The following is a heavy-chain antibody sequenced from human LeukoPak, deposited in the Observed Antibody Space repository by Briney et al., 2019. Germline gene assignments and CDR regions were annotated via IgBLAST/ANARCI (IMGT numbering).Heavy chain of an antibody. J-gene: IGHJ5*02. Sequence: SETLSLTCTVSGGSISGISYYWGWIRQPPGKGLEWIGVIYYSGSTYYNPSLKSRVTISVDTSKNQFSLKLSSVTAADTAVYYGAKSNSWYRWFDPWGQGTLVTVSS. CDR3: AKSNSWYRWFDP. CDR1: GGSISGISYY. CDR2: IYYSGST. V-gene: IGHV4-39*01. D-gene: IGHD6-13*01.